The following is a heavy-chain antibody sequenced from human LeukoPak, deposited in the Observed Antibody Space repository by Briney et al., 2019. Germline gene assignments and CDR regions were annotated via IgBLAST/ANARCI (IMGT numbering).Heavy chain of an antibody. V-gene: IGHV4-38-2*02. Sequence: PSETLSLTCTVSGYSISSGYYWGWIRQPPGKGLEWIGSIYHSGSTYYKPSLKSRVTISVDTSKNQFSLKLRSVTAADPAVYFCWSHTGNYDFDYWGQGTLVTVSS. CDR1: GYSISSGYY. CDR2: IYHSGST. J-gene: IGHJ4*02. CDR3: WSHTGNYDFDY. D-gene: IGHD1-7*01.